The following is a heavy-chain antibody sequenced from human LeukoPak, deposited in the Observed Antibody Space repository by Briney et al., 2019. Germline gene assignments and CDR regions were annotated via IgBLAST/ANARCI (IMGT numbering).Heavy chain of an antibody. V-gene: IGHV1-2*06. CDR1: GYTFTGYY. CDR2: INPNSGGT. Sequence: GASVKVSCKASGYTFTGYYMHWVRQAPGQGLEWMGRINPNSGGTNYAQKFQRRVTMTRDTSISTAYMELSRLRSDDTAVYYCARGFHSSSWYYFDYWGQGTLVTVSS. J-gene: IGHJ4*02. D-gene: IGHD6-13*01. CDR3: ARGFHSSSWYYFDY.